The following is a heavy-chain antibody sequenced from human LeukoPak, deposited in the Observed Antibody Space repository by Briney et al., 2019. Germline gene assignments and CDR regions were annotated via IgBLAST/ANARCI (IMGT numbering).Heavy chain of an antibody. D-gene: IGHD6-13*01. CDR2: INHSGST. CDR3: ARDNVAAAVSPPTPFDY. V-gene: IGHV4-34*01. Sequence: SETLSLTCAVYGGSFSGYYWSWIRQPPGKGLEWIGEINHSGSTNYNPSLKSRVTISVDTSKNQFSLKLSSVTAADAVVSYCARDNVAAAVSPPTPFDYRGQGPLVTVSS. CDR1: GGSFSGYY. J-gene: IGHJ4*02.